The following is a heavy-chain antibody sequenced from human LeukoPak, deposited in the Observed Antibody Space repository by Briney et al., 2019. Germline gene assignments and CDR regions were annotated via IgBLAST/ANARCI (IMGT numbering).Heavy chain of an antibody. D-gene: IGHD6-13*01. CDR2: ISAYNGNT. J-gene: IGHJ5*02. CDR3: ARDRGSGYSSRGWFDP. V-gene: IGHV1-18*01. Sequence: ASVKVSCKASGYTFTSYGISWVRQAPGQGLEWMGWISAYNGNTNYAQKLQGRVTMTTDTSTSTAYMELRSLRSDDTAVYYCARDRGSGYSSRGWFDPWGQGTLVTVSS. CDR1: GYTFTSYG.